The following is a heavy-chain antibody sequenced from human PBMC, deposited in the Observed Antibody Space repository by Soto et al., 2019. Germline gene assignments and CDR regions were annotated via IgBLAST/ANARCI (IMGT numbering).Heavy chain of an antibody. CDR3: ARERTSKGGMDV. CDR2: IISGGSRV. J-gene: IGHJ6*02. CDR1: GFTFSNDW. V-gene: IGHV3-74*01. Sequence: GGSLRLSCAASGFTFSNDWMDWVRQGPGKGLEWVSRIISGGSRVSYADSVKGRFTIARDNAKNTLYLEMHSLTAEDTAVYYCARERTSKGGMDVWGQGTTVTVSS.